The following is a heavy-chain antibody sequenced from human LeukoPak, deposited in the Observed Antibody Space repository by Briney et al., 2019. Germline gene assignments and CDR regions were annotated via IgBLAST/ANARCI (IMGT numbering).Heavy chain of an antibody. CDR1: GGTFSSYA. CDR2: MIPIFGTA. D-gene: IGHD5-24*01. V-gene: IGHV1-69*05. Sequence: SVKVSCKASGGTFSSYAISWVRQAPGQGLEWMGGMIPIFGTANYAQKFQGRVTITTDESTSTAYMELSSLRSEDTAVYYCARHQMATYEFDYWGQGTLVTVSS. J-gene: IGHJ4*02. CDR3: ARHQMATYEFDY.